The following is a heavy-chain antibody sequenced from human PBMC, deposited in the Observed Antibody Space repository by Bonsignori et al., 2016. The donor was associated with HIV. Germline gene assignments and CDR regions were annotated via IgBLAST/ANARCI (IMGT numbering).Heavy chain of an antibody. CDR3: ARLGQNHLGDYFYYYYMDV. J-gene: IGHJ6*03. CDR1: GYSISSGDY. Sequence: SETLSLTCVVSGYSISSGDYWGWIRQPPGRGLEWIGSMSHSGSGYYNPSLKSRVTISVDTSKTQFSLNLTSVTAADTAVYYCARLGQNHLGDYFYYYYMDVWGKGTRVTVSS. V-gene: IGHV4-38-2*01. D-gene: IGHD1-14*01. CDR2: MSHSGSG.